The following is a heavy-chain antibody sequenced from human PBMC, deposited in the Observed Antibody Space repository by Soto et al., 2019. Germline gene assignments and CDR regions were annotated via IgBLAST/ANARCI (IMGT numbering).Heavy chain of an antibody. CDR1: GYSFTSYW. CDR3: ARQGERYYYDSSGYPRPSAFDI. D-gene: IGHD3-22*01. Sequence: RGESLKISCKGSGYSFTSYWIGWVRQVPGKGLEWMGIIYPGDSDTRYSPSFQGQVTISADKSISTAYLQSSSLKASDTAMYYCARQGERYYYDSSGYPRPSAFDIWGQGTMVTVSS. V-gene: IGHV5-51*01. J-gene: IGHJ3*02. CDR2: IYPGDSDT.